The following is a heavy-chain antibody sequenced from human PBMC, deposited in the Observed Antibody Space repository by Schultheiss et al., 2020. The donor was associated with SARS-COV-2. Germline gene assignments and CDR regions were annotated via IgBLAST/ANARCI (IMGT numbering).Heavy chain of an antibody. CDR3: AKDPGLEYSSSSWF. CDR1: GFTFDDYA. D-gene: IGHD6-6*01. Sequence: GGSLRLSCSASGFTFDDYAMHWVRQAPGKGLEWVSGISWNSGSIGYADSVKGRFTISRDNAKNSLYLQMNSLRAEDTAVYYCAKDPGLEYSSSSWFWGQGTLVTVSS. CDR2: ISWNSGSI. J-gene: IGHJ4*02. V-gene: IGHV3-9*01.